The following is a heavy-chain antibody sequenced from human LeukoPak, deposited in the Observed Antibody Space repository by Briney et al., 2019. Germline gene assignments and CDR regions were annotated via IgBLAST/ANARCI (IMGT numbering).Heavy chain of an antibody. Sequence: PGGSLRLSCAASGCTFSLYAMSWVRQAPGKGLEWVSTITGSGGSTYYADSVRGRFTISRDNSKNTLYLQMISLRAEDTAVYYCAKGGGSSWYYFDYWGQGTLVTVSS. J-gene: IGHJ4*02. CDR1: GCTFSLYA. CDR2: ITGSGGST. D-gene: IGHD6-13*01. V-gene: IGHV3-23*01. CDR3: AKGGGSSWYYFDY.